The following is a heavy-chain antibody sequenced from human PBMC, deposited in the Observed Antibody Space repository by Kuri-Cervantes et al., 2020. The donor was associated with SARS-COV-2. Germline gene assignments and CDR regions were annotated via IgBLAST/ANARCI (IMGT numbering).Heavy chain of an antibody. J-gene: IGHJ4*02. V-gene: IGHV3-23*01. CDR3: AKSSLLTGTPYYFDY. D-gene: IGHD1-20*01. CDR2: ISSSGGST. Sequence: GESLKISCAASGFTFSSYAMSWVRQAPGKGLEWVSAISSSGGSTYYADSVKGRFTISRDNSKNTLYLQVNSLRAEDTAVYYCAKSSLLTGTPYYFDYWGQGTLVTVSS. CDR1: GFTFSSYA.